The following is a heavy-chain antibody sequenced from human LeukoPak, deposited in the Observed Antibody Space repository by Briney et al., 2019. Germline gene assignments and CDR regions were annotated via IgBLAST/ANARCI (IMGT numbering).Heavy chain of an antibody. V-gene: IGHV1-18*01. CDR2: ISAYNGNT. D-gene: IGHD2-2*01. CDR3: ARGILPSHCSSTSCVGDFQH. CDR1: GYTFTSHG. J-gene: IGHJ1*01. Sequence: ASVKVSCKASGYTFTSHGISWVRQAPGQGLEWMGWISAYNGNTNYAQKLRGRVTMTTDTSTSTAYMELRSLRSDDTAVYYCARGILPSHCSSTSCVGDFQHWGQGTLVTVSS.